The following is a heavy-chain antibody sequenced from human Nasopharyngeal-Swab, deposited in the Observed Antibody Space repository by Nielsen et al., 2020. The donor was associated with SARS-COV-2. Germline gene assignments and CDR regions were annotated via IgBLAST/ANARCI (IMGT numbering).Heavy chain of an antibody. V-gene: IGHV4-39*07. CDR3: ARDESGDYLGLPFDY. CDR1: GASISSRTNY. J-gene: IGHJ4*02. D-gene: IGHD4-17*01. CDR2: IFYSGST. Sequence: SETLSLTCIVSGASISSRTNYWGWIRQSPGKGLEWIGTIFYSGSTYYNPSLKSRVTLSVDTSKNQFSLKLSSVTAADTAVYYCARDESGDYLGLPFDYWGQGTLVTVSS.